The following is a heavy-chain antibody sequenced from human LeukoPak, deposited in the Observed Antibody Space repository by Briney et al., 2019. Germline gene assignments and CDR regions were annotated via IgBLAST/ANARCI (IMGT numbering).Heavy chain of an antibody. CDR1: GFTFSSYA. D-gene: IGHD3-10*01. J-gene: IGHJ4*02. CDR3: AKMGRGSGSYYNEFDY. CDR2: ISGSGGST. V-gene: IGHV3-23*01. Sequence: PGGSLRLSCAASGFTFSSYAMSWVRQAPGKGLEWVSSISGSGGSTFYADSEKGRFTISRDNSKNTLYLQMNSLRAEDTAVYYCAKMGRGSGSYYNEFDYWGQGTLVTVSS.